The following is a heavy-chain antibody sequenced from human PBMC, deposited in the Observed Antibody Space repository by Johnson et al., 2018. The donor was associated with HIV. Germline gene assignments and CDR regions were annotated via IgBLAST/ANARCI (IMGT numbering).Heavy chain of an antibody. CDR1: GFTFSSYA. J-gene: IGHJ3*01. D-gene: IGHD2-21*01. V-gene: IGHV3-48*01. CDR3: AKDGHMWSAF. CDR2: ISSSGSTI. Sequence: MLLVESGGGVVQPGRSLRLSCAASGFTFSSYAMHWVRQAPGKGLEWVSYISSSGSTIYYADSVKGRFTISRDNSKNTLYLQMNSLRAEDTAVYYCAKDGHMWSAFWGQGTMVTVSS.